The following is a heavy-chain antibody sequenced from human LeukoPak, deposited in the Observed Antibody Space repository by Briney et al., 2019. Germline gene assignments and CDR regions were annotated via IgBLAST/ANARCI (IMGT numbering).Heavy chain of an antibody. D-gene: IGHD3-10*01. CDR3: ARDRGFRRSEIFDY. CDR1: GYSYISYG. V-gene: IGHV1-18*01. CDR2: ISTYNGHT. Sequence: ASVKVSCKASGYSYISYGITWVRQAPGQGLEWMGWISTYNGHTNYAQKFQGRLTMTTETSTSTAYIELRILRSDDTAVYYCARDRGFRRSEIFDYWGQGTLVTVSS. J-gene: IGHJ4*02.